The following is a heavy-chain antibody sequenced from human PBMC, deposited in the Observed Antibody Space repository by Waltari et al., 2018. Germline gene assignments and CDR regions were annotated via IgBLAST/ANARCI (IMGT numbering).Heavy chain of an antibody. CDR2: VIPMLGTG. J-gene: IGHJ3*01. V-gene: IGHV1-69*01. CDR1: GGTFSIHA. D-gene: IGHD2-2*01. CDR3: ASGAGYCSSSNCPHDAFNV. Sequence: QVQLMQSGAEVKKPGSSVKVSCKASGGTFSIHAISWVRQAPGQGLEWLGGVIPMLGTGNYAQRFQGRVTSTAAESTSTIYMELHTLRSEDTAVYYCASGAGYCSSSNCPHDAFNVWGQGTMVTVSS.